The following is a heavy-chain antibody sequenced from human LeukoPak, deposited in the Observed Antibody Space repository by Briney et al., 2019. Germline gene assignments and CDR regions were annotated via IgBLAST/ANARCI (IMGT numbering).Heavy chain of an antibody. V-gene: IGHV1-2*02. J-gene: IGHJ5*02. CDR2: INPNSGGT. CDR3: ARQLGATLPNWFDP. D-gene: IGHD3-10*01. CDR1: GYTFTGYY. Sequence: GASVKVSCKASGYTFTGYYMHWVRQAPGQGLEWMGWINPNSGGTNYAQKFQGRVTMTRDTSISTAYMELSRLRSDDTAVYYCARQLGATLPNWFDPWGQGTLVTVSS.